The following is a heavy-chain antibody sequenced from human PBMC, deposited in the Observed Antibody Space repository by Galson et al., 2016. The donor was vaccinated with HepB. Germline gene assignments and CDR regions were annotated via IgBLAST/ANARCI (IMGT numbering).Heavy chain of an antibody. CDR1: GFSFHRFG. D-gene: IGHD4-11*01. CDR2: IWYDGSES. V-gene: IGHV3-33*01. CDR3: ARGKGADYKDAFEL. J-gene: IGHJ3*01. Sequence: SLRLSCAASGFSFHRFGTHWVRQAPGKRLEWVAVIWYDGSESEYLDSVQGRFTVSRDNSKNTLYQQMDSLRNDHTAVYYCARGKGADYKDAFELWGQGTRVTVSS.